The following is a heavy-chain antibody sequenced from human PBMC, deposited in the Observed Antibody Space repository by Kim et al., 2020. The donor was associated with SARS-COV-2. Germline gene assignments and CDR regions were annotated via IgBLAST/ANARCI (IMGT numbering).Heavy chain of an antibody. V-gene: IGHV1-18*04. D-gene: IGHD3-9*01. J-gene: IGHJ3*02. CDR2: ISAYNGNT. CDR3: ARGDDILTGYGLAFDI. Sequence: ASVKVSCKASGYTFTSYGISWVRQAPGQGLEWMGWISAYNGNTNYAQKLQGRVTMTTDTSTSTAYMELRSLRSDDTAVYYCARGDDILTGYGLAFDIWGQGTMVTVSS. CDR1: GYTFTSYG.